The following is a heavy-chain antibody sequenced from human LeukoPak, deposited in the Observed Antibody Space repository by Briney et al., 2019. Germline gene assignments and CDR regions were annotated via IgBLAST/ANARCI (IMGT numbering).Heavy chain of an antibody. V-gene: IGHV5-51*01. J-gene: IGHJ5*02. D-gene: IGHD6-6*01. CDR1: GYSFTSYW. CDR3: ASNAYSSSSEDWFDP. CDR2: IYPGDSDT. Sequence: GESLKISCKGSGYSFTSYWIGWVRQMPGKGLEWMGIIYPGDSDTRYSPSFQGQVTISADKSISTAYLQWSGLKASDTAMYYCASNAYSSSSEDWFDPWGQGTLVTVSS.